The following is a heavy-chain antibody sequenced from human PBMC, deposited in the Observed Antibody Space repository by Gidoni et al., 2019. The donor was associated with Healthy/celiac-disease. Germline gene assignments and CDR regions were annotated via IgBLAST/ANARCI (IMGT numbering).Heavy chain of an antibody. J-gene: IGHJ4*02. D-gene: IGHD6-13*01. CDR1: GWSFSGYY. Sequence: QVQLQQWGAGLLKPSETLSLTCAVYGWSFSGYYWSWIRQPPGKGLAWIGEINHSGSTNYNPSLKSRVTISVDTSKNQFSLKLSSVTAADTAVYYCAVQIAAAGLFDYWGQGTLVTVSS. CDR3: AVQIAAAGLFDY. V-gene: IGHV4-34*01. CDR2: INHSGST.